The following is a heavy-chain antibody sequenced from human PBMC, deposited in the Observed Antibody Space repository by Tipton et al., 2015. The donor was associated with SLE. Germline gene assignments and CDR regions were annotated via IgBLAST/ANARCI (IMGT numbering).Heavy chain of an antibody. Sequence: LRLSCTVSGGSISSYYWSWIRQPPGKGLEWIGYIYYSGSTNYNPSLKSRVTISVDTSKNQFSLKLSSVTAADTAVYYCASQKSGWDDYWGQGTLVTVSS. V-gene: IGHV4-59*12. CDR2: IYYSGST. CDR3: ASQKSGWDDY. CDR1: GGSISSYY. J-gene: IGHJ4*02. D-gene: IGHD6-19*01.